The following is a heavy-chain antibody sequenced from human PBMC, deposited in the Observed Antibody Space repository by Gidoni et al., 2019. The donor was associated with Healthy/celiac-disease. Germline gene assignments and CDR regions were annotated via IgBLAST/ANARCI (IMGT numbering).Heavy chain of an antibody. CDR1: GGSISSSNW. CDR3: ARDRDIVVVPAVHDAFDI. CDR2: IYHSGST. V-gene: IGHV4-4*02. J-gene: IGHJ3*02. Sequence: VQLQESGPGLVKPSGTVSLTRAVSGGSISSSNWCSWVRQPPGKGLEWIGEIYHSGSTNYNPSLKSRVTISVDKSKNQFSLKLSSVTAADTAVYYCARDRDIVVVPAVHDAFDIWGQGTMVTVSS. D-gene: IGHD2-2*01.